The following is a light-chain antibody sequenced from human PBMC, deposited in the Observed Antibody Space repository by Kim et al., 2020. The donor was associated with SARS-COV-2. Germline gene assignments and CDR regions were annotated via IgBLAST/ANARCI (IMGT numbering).Light chain of an antibody. CDR2: WAS. V-gene: IGKV4-1*01. Sequence: RATFNCKSSKSVLLSSNNKNYLAWYQQKPGQPPKLLIYWASTRESGVPDRFSGSGSGTDFTLTINSLQVEDVAVYYCQQYYNTPYTFGQGTKLEI. CDR3: QQYYNTPYT. J-gene: IGKJ2*01. CDR1: KSVLLSSNNKNY.